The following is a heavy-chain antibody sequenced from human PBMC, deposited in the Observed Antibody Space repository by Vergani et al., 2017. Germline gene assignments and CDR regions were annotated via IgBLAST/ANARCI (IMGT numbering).Heavy chain of an antibody. CDR2: IYPGDSDT. CDR3: ARSTYGSGSHRDY. V-gene: IGHV5-51*01. CDR1: GYSFTSYW. D-gene: IGHD3-10*01. J-gene: IGHJ4*02. Sequence: EVQLVPSGAEVKKPGASLTISCKGSGYSFTSYWIGWVRQMPGKGLEWMGIIYPGDSDTRYSPSFQGQVTISAGKSISTAYLQWSSLKASDTAMYYCARSTYGSGSHRDYWGQGTLVTVSS.